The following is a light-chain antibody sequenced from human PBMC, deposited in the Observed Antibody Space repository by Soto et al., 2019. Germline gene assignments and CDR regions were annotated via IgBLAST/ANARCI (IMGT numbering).Light chain of an antibody. CDR3: QQRSNWLPIT. V-gene: IGKV3-11*01. Sequence: EIVLTQSPATLSLSPGERATLSCRASQSVSSYLAWYQQKPGQAPRLLIYDASNRATGIPARSSGSGSGTDFTLTISSLEPEDFAVYCCQQRSNWLPITFGQGTRLEIK. CDR2: DAS. CDR1: QSVSSY. J-gene: IGKJ5*01.